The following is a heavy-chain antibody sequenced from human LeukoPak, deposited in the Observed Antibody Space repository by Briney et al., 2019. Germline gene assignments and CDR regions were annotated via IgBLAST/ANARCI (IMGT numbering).Heavy chain of an antibody. CDR2: IRSKANSYGT. CDR1: GFNFSVSA. D-gene: IGHD1-14*01. CDR3: TQWADVEPMDV. J-gene: IGHJ6*02. Sequence: SRRLAWAAAGFNFSVSAVDWVRQASGKLREWVGCIRSKANSYGTAYSESVKGRFSISRDDSKNTSYLQMNSLKREDTAVYFCTQWADVEPMDVWGQGTTVIVSS. V-gene: IGHV3-73*01.